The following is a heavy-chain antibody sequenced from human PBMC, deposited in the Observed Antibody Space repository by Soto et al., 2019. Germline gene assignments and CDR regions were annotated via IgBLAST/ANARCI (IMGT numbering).Heavy chain of an antibody. CDR2: ISSSSSYI. D-gene: IGHD4-17*01. CDR3: ARDVGDYGDDFDY. J-gene: IGHJ4*02. CDR1: GFTFSSYS. V-gene: IGHV3-21*01. Sequence: EVQLVESGGGLVKPGGSLRLSSAASGFTFSSYSMNWVRQAPGKGLEWVSSISSSSSYIYYADSVKGRFTISRDNSKNERYWQVTSVRAEDTAVYYCARDVGDYGDDFDYLGQGTLVTVSS.